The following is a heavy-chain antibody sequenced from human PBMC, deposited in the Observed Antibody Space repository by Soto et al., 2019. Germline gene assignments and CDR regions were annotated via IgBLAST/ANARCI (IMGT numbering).Heavy chain of an antibody. J-gene: IGHJ6*02. CDR3: AKDLQWELPDYYYYYGMDV. CDR2: ISYDGSNK. D-gene: IGHD1-26*01. CDR1: GFTFRSYA. Sequence: QVQLVESGGGVVQPGMSLRLSCTASGFTFRSYAMHWVRQAPGKGLEWVALISYDGSNKYYADSVKCRFTISRDNSKNTLYLQMNRLRAEDTAVYYCAKDLQWELPDYYYYYGMDVWVQGTTVTVSS. V-gene: IGHV3-30-3*01.